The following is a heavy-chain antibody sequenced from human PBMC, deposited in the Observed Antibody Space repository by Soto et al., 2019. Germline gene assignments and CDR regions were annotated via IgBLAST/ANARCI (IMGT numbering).Heavy chain of an antibody. CDR1: GFTFSNAW. J-gene: IGHJ4*02. D-gene: IGHD2-2*02. Sequence: GGSLRLSCAASGFTFSNAWMSWVRQAPGKGLEWVGRIKSKTDGGTTDYAAPVKGRFTISRDDSKNTLYLQMNSLKTEDTAVYYCTTDPGALQLLYIPFDYWGQGTLVTVSS. V-gene: IGHV3-15*01. CDR2: IKSKTDGGTT. CDR3: TTDPGALQLLYIPFDY.